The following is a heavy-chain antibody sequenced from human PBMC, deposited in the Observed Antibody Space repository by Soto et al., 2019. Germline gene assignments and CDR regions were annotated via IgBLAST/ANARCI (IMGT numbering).Heavy chain of an antibody. Sequence: QVPLVQSGAEVKKPGASVKVYCKASGYTFITYGVSWVRQAPGQGLDWLGWISTYNGNTRYAERLQGRVSMTTDRTTNTACMELRNLRSDDTAVYYCARGPTDYYDNSANYFLDYWGQGTLVTVSS. D-gene: IGHD3-22*01. CDR2: ISTYNGNT. V-gene: IGHV1-18*01. CDR3: ARGPTDYYDNSANYFLDY. J-gene: IGHJ4*02. CDR1: GYTFITYG.